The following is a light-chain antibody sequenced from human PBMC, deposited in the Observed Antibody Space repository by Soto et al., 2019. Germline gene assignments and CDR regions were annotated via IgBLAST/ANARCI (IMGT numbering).Light chain of an antibody. CDR1: SGSVSTSYY. V-gene: IGLV8-61*01. Sequence: QAVVTQEPSFSVSPGGTVTLTCGLSSGSVSTSYYPSWYQQTPGQAPRTLIYTTNTRSSGVPDRFSGSILGNKAALTITGAQADDESDYYCVLYMRSGIGVFGGGTQLTVL. J-gene: IGLJ3*02. CDR3: VLYMRSGIGV. CDR2: TTN.